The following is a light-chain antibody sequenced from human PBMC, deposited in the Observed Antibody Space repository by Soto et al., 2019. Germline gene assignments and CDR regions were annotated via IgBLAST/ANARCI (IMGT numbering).Light chain of an antibody. CDR2: GAS. CDR3: QQYYNWRPR. CDR1: QSVSSSY. Sequence: EIVLTQSPGTLSLSPGERATLSFMASQSVSSSYLAWYQQKPGQAPRLLIYGASTRATGVPARFSGSGSGTEFTLTISRLQSEDFAVYYCQQYYNWRPRFGQGTKVDIK. V-gene: IGKV3-15*01. J-gene: IGKJ1*01.